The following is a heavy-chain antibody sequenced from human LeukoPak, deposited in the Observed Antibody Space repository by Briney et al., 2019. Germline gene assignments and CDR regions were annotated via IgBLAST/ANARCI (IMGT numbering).Heavy chain of an antibody. Sequence: GSLRLSCAASGFTFSSYGMHWVRQAPGKGLEWVSGINWNGGSTGYADSVKGRFTISRDNAKNSLYLQMNSLRAEDTAAYYCAKGSGGPTYWGQGALVTVSS. CDR2: INWNGGST. D-gene: IGHD1-26*01. CDR1: GFTFSSYG. V-gene: IGHV3-20*04. CDR3: AKGSGGPTY. J-gene: IGHJ4*02.